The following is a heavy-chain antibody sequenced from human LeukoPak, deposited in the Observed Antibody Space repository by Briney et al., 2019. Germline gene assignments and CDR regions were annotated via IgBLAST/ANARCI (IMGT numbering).Heavy chain of an antibody. CDR2: IYTSGST. V-gene: IGHV4-4*07. J-gene: IGHJ4*02. D-gene: IGHD3-10*01. CDR1: GGSICSYY. CDR3: ARHVYYGSGSYFDY. Sequence: SETLSLTCTVSGGSICSYYWSWIRQPAGKGLEWIGRIYTSGSTNYNPSLKSRVTMSVDTSKNQFSLKLSSVTAADTAVYYCARHVYYGSGSYFDYWGQGTLVTVSS.